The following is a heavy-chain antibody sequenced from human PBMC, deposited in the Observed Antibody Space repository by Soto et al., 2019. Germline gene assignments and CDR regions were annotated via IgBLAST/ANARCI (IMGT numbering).Heavy chain of an antibody. CDR3: AKVPLSGWSYCDY. CDR1: GFTFSSHA. D-gene: IGHD6-19*01. Sequence: EVQLLESGGGLVQPGGSLRLSCAASGFTFSSHAMSWVRQAPGKGLEWVSSITGSGGSTYYADSVKGRSTISRDNTKNTVTLQMKSLRAEDTAVYYCAKVPLSGWSYCDYWGQGTLVTVSS. CDR2: ITGSGGST. V-gene: IGHV3-23*01. J-gene: IGHJ4*02.